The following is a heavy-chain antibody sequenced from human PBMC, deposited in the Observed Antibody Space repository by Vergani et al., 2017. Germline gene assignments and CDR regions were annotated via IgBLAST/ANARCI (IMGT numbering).Heavy chain of an antibody. CDR3: AREGPYVYGLDL. J-gene: IGHJ6*02. Sequence: QEQLQESGPGLVRPSQTLSLTCTLSGGAISNPDYYWSWIRPSPRKGLDWIGNVYYSGSTSYNPSVGSRLAISLDTSKNQFSLTLNFLTAADTAVYFCAREGPYVYGLDLWGQGTTVIVSS. D-gene: IGHD3-16*01. CDR2: VYYSGST. CDR1: GGAISNPDYY. V-gene: IGHV4-30-4*08.